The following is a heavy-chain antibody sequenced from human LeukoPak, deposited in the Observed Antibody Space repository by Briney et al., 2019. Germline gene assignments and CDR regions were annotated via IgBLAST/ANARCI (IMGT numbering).Heavy chain of an antibody. Sequence: PGRSLRLSCAASGFTFDDYAMHGVRQAPGKGLEWGSGISWNSGSIGYADSVKGRFNISRDNAKNSLYLQMNSLRAEDMALYYCAKDISSSPSGNIDYWGQGTLVTVSS. J-gene: IGHJ4*02. CDR2: ISWNSGSI. CDR1: GFTFDDYA. D-gene: IGHD6-6*01. CDR3: AKDISSSPSGNIDY. V-gene: IGHV3-9*03.